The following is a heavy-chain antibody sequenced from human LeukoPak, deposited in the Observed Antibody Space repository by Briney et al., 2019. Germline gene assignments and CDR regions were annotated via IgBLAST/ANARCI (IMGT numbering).Heavy chain of an antibody. CDR3: AKGGVATMRDGYNYYYYYMEV. Sequence: GGSLRLSCAASGITYTSHAMSWVRQAPGKGLEWVSLISGSGGHTYYGDSVKGRFTISRDNSKSTLYLQMNSLRAEDTAVYYCAKGGVATMRDGYNYYYYYMEVWGRGTTVTVSS. D-gene: IGHD5-24*01. V-gene: IGHV3-23*01. CDR1: GITYTSHA. J-gene: IGHJ6*03. CDR2: ISGSGGHT.